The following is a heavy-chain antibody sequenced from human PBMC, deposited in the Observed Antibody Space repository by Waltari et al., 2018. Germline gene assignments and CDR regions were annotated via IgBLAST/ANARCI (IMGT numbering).Heavy chain of an antibody. Sequence: EVQLVESGGGLVQPGGSLRLPCAASGFTFSSNWMSWVRQEPGKGREWWSNIKQGGSEKDYLDAVKGRFTISRDNAKNSLYLQMNSLRAEDTAVYYCAREIYDSSHFDYWGQGTLVTVSS. CDR2: IKQGGSEK. J-gene: IGHJ4*02. CDR3: AREIYDSSHFDY. CDR1: GFTFSSNW. V-gene: IGHV3-7*01. D-gene: IGHD3-22*01.